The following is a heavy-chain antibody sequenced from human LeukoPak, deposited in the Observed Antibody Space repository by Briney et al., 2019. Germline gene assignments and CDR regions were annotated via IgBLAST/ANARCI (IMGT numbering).Heavy chain of an antibody. CDR3: ARDGSGLGYCSGGNCWFDP. D-gene: IGHD2-15*01. J-gene: IGHJ5*02. V-gene: IGHV1-2*02. CDR2: INPNGGGT. Sequence: GASVKVSCKASGYTFTGHYMHWVRQARGQGLEWMGRINPNGGGTYYAEKFQGRVTMTSDTSINTAYMELSSLTSDDAAVYYCARDGSGLGYCSGGNCWFDPWGQGTLVTVSS. CDR1: GYTFTGHY.